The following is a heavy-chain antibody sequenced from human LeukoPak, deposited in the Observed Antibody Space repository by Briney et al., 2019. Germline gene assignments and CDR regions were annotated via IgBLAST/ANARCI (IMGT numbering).Heavy chain of an antibody. J-gene: IGHJ4*02. CDR1: GGSFSGYY. CDR3: ARGGRRYSYGAPSQY. Sequence: SETLSLTCAVYGGSFSGYYWSWIRQPPGKGLEWIGEINHSGNTNYNPSLKSRVTISVDTSKNQFSLKLSSVTAADTAVYYCARGGRRYSYGAPSQYWGQGTLVTVSS. CDR2: INHSGNT. D-gene: IGHD5-18*01. V-gene: IGHV4-34*01.